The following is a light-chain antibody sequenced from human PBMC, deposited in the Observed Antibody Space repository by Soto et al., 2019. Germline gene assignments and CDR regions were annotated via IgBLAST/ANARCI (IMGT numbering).Light chain of an antibody. CDR3: QSYDSTLSASV. V-gene: IGLV1-40*01. J-gene: IGLJ1*01. CDR2: GNT. CDR1: SSSIGAGYD. Sequence: QSVLTQPPSVSGAPGQRVTISCTGSSSSIGAGYDVHWYQQVPRTAPKLLIYGNTNRPSGVPDRFSGSKSGASASLAITGLQAEDEADYYCQSYDSTLSASVFGTGTKLTVL.